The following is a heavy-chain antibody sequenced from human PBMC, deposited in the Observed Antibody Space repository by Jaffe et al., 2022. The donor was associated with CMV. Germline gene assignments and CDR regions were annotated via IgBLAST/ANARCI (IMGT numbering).Heavy chain of an antibody. V-gene: IGHV3-21*01. CDR3: ARGLGPAAATYYFDY. D-gene: IGHD2-2*01. Sequence: EVQLVESGGGLVKPGGSLRLSCAASGFTFSSYSMNWVRQAPGKGLEWVSSISSSSSYIYYADSVKGRFTISRDNAKNSLYLQMNSLRAEDTAVYYCARGLGPAAATYYFDYWGQGTLVTVSS. CDR2: ISSSSSYI. CDR1: GFTFSSYS. J-gene: IGHJ4*02.